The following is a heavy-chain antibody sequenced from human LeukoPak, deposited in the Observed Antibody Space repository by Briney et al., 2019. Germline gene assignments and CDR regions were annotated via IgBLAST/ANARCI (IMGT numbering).Heavy chain of an antibody. CDR2: IIPILGIA. V-gene: IGHV1-69*04. J-gene: IGHJ4*02. Sequence: SVKVSCKASGGTFSSYAISWVRQAPGQGLEWMGRIIPILGIANYAQKFQGRVTITADKSTSTAYMELSSLRSEDTAVYYCARSGGRRYSSSGSIGLDYWGQGTLVTVSS. CDR3: ARSGGRRYSSSGSIGLDY. D-gene: IGHD6-13*01. CDR1: GGTFSSYA.